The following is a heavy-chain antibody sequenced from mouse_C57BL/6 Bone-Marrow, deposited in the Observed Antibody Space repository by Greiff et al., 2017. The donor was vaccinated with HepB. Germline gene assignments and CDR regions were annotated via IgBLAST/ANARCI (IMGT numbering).Heavy chain of an antibody. CDR2: IYPGSGNT. CDR3: ARSLYYYGSLYAMDY. V-gene: IGHV1-76*01. J-gene: IGHJ4*01. Sequence: QVQLKESGAELVRPGASVKLSCKASGYTFTDYYINWVKQRPGQGLEWIARIYPGSGNTYYNEKFKGKATLTAEKSSSTAYMQLSSLTSEDSAVYFCARSLYYYGSLYAMDYWGQGTSVTVSS. CDR1: GYTFTDYY. D-gene: IGHD1-1*01.